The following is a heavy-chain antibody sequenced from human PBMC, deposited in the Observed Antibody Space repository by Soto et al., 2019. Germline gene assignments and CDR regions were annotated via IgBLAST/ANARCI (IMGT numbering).Heavy chain of an antibody. CDR1: GASISSYY. CDR2: IYYSGST. Sequence: SGTLSLTCTGSGASISSYYWSWIRQPPGKGLEWIGYIYYSGSTNYNPSLKSRVTISVDTSISTAYMELSSLRSEDTAVYYCARERTVAGNDYWGQGTLVTVS. V-gene: IGHV4-59*01. D-gene: IGHD6-19*01. J-gene: IGHJ4*02. CDR3: ARERTVAGNDY.